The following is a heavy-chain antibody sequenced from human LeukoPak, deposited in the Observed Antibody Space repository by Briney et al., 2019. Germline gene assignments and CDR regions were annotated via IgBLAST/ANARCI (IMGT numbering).Heavy chain of an antibody. Sequence: SETLSLTCTVSGYSISSGYYWGWIRQPPGKGLEWIGSIYHSGGTSYNPSLKSRVTISVDRSKSQFSLKLSSVTAADTAVYYCARDRAIATAGRIDWFDPWGQGTLVTVSS. V-gene: IGHV4-38-2*02. D-gene: IGHD6-13*01. CDR1: GYSISSGYY. J-gene: IGHJ5*02. CDR3: ARDRAIATAGRIDWFDP. CDR2: IYHSGGT.